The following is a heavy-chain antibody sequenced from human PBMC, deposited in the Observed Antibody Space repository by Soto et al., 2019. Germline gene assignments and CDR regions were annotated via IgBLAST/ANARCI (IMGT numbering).Heavy chain of an antibody. J-gene: IGHJ4*02. D-gene: IGHD3-3*01. Sequence: GGSLRLSCVASGFTFSSNWMNWVRQAPGKGLEWVANIKQDGTEKNYVDSVMGRFTISRDNAKNSLYLQMNSLRVEDTALYYCALSNFWSDYVDYWGQGTLVTVSS. V-gene: IGHV3-7*01. CDR3: ALSNFWSDYVDY. CDR2: IKQDGTEK. CDR1: GFTFSSNW.